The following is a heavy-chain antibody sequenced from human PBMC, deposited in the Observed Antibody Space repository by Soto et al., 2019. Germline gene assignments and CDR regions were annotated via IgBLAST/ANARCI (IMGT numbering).Heavy chain of an antibody. CDR2: INHSGST. Sequence: SETLSLTXAVYGGSFIGYYWSWIRQPPGKGLEWIGEINHSGSTNYNPSLKSRVTISVDTSKNQFSLKLSSVNAADTAVYYCARVFLGAFDIWSQGTMVTVS. CDR3: ARVFLGAFDI. CDR1: GGSFIGYY. D-gene: IGHD3-16*01. V-gene: IGHV4-34*01. J-gene: IGHJ3*02.